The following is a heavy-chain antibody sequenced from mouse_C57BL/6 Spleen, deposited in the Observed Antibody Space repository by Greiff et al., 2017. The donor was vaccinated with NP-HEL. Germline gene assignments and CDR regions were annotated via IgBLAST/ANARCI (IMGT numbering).Heavy chain of an antibody. J-gene: IGHJ2*01. Sequence: EVQPQQSGPELVKPGASVKISCKASGYTFTDYYMNWVKQSHGKSLEWIGDINPNNGGTSYNQKFKGKATLTVDKSSSTAYMELRSLTSEDSAVYYCARVGLFDYWGQGTTLTVSS. CDR1: GYTFTDYY. CDR3: ARVGLFDY. V-gene: IGHV1-26*01. CDR2: INPNNGGT.